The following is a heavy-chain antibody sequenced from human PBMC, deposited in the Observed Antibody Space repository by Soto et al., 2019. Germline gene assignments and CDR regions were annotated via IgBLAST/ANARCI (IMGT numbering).Heavy chain of an antibody. J-gene: IGHJ5*02. CDR3: AADFPNCSGGSCYSGVWFDP. CDR2: IVVGSGNT. CDR1: GFTFTSSA. Sequence: SVKVSCKASGFTFTSSAVQWVRQARGQRLEWIGWIVVGSGNTNYAQKFQERVTITRDMSTSTAYMELSSLRSEDTAVYYCAADFPNCSGGSCYSGVWFDPWGQGTLVTVSS. V-gene: IGHV1-58*01. D-gene: IGHD2-15*01.